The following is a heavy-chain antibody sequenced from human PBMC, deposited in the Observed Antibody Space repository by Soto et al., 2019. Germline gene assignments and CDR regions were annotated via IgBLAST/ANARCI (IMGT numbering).Heavy chain of an antibody. Sequence: QVQLVESGGGVVQPGRSLRLSCAASGFTFSSYGMHWVRQAPGKGLEWVAVISYDGSNKYYADSVKGRFTISRDNSKNTLYLQMNSLRAEDTAVYYCAKDRFMTTVTYYYGMDVWGQGTTVTVSS. CDR3: AKDRFMTTVTYYYGMDV. CDR2: ISYDGSNK. CDR1: GFTFSSYG. V-gene: IGHV3-30*18. D-gene: IGHD4-4*01. J-gene: IGHJ6*02.